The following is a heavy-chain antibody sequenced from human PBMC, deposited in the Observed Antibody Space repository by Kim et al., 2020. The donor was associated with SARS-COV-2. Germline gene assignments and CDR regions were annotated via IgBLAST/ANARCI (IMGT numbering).Heavy chain of an antibody. V-gene: IGHV4-61*01. J-gene: IGHJ4*02. CDR3: ARGGLGNDFWSGYSFDY. D-gene: IGHD3-3*01. CDR2: IYYSGST. Sequence: SETLSLTCTVSGGSVSSGSYYWSWIRQPPGKGLEWIGYIYYSGSTNYNPSLKSRVTISVDTSKNQFSLKLSSVTAADTAVYYCARGGLGNDFWSGYSFDYWGQGTLVTVSS. CDR1: GGSVSSGSYY.